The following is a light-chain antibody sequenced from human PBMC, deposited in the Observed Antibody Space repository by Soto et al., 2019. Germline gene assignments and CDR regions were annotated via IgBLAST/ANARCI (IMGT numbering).Light chain of an antibody. Sequence: QSALTKPASVSGSPGQSITISCTGSSSDVGGYDFVSWYQHHPGKAPRLMMFDVSNRPSAVSNRFSGSKSGNTASLTISGLQAEDEGDYYCASYTSRSTLVFGTGTKLTVL. J-gene: IGLJ1*01. CDR2: DVS. CDR3: ASYTSRSTLV. V-gene: IGLV2-14*03. CDR1: SSDVGGYDF.